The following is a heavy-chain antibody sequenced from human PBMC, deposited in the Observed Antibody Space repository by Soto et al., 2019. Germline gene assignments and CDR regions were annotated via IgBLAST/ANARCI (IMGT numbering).Heavy chain of an antibody. CDR2: IWYDGSNK. D-gene: IGHD6-19*01. CDR1: GFTFISYG. V-gene: IGHV3-33*01. CDR3: ARGNRNSSGWYPNYYYGMDV. J-gene: IGHJ6*02. Sequence: GGSLRLSCAASGFTFISYGIHFFRHSPFKWLEWVAVIWYDGSNKYYADSVKGRFTISRDNSKNTLYLQMNSLRAEDTAVYYCARGNRNSSGWYPNYYYGMDVWGQGTTVTV.